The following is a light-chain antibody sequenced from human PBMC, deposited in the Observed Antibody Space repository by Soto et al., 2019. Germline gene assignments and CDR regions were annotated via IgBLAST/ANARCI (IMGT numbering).Light chain of an antibody. CDR3: HHYNSYPGT. V-gene: IGKV1-5*01. Sequence: DVQMTQSPSTLSASVGDRVTITCRASQSVTSWLAWYQQKPGKAPKVLIYDASSLESGVPSRFSGSGSGTEFTLTISSLHPDDFAPYYCHHYNSYPGTFGQGTKVDIK. CDR2: DAS. CDR1: QSVTSW. J-gene: IGKJ1*01.